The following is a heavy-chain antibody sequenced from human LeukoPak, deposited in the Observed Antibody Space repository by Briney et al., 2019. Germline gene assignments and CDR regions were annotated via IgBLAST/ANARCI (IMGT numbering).Heavy chain of an antibody. CDR3: AREGKRIAAAAPLALDY. CDR1: GGSLSGYY. Sequence: LETLSLTCAVYGGSLSGYYWSWIRQPPGKGLEWIGEINHSGSTNYNPSLKSRVTISVDTSKNQFSLKLSSVTAADTAVYYCAREGKRIAAAAPLALDYWGQGTLVTVSS. D-gene: IGHD6-13*01. J-gene: IGHJ4*02. CDR2: INHSGST. V-gene: IGHV4-34*01.